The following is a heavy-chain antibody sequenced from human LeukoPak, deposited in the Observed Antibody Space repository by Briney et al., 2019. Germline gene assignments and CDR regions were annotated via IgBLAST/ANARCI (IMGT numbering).Heavy chain of an antibody. J-gene: IGHJ4*02. CDR1: GGTFSSYA. V-gene: IGHV1-69*01. Sequence: SVKVSCKASGGTFSSYAISWVRQAPGQGLQWMGGIIPIFGTANYAQKFQGRVTITADESTSTAYMELSSLRSEDTAVYYCARELGDSSGYPYWGQGTLVTVSS. CDR3: ARELGDSSGYPY. CDR2: IIPIFGTA. D-gene: IGHD3-22*01.